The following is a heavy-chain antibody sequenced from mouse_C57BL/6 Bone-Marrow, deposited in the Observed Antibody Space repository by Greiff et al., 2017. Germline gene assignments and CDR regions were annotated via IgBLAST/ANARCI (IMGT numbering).Heavy chain of an antibody. D-gene: IGHD1-1*01. V-gene: IGHV1-69*01. Sequence: VQLQQPGAELVMPGASVKLSCKASGYTFTSYWMHWVKQRPGQGLEWIGEIDPSDSYTNYHQKFKGKSTLTVDKSSSTAYMQLSSLTSEDSAVYYCARCWNYGSSYGYFDVWGTGTTVTVSS. CDR1: GYTFTSYW. CDR2: IDPSDSYT. CDR3: ARCWNYGSSYGYFDV. J-gene: IGHJ1*03.